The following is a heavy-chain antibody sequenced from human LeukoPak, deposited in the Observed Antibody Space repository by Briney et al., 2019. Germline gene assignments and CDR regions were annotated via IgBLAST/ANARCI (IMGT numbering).Heavy chain of an antibody. CDR1: GGSFSGYY. J-gene: IGHJ4*02. Sequence: PSETLSLTCAVYGGSFSGYYWSWIRQPPGKGLEWIGEINHSGSTNYNPSLKSRVTISVDTSKNQFSLKLSSVTAADTAVYYCARVRITMVRGVINHYLFDYWGQGTLVTVSS. V-gene: IGHV4-34*01. CDR2: INHSGST. D-gene: IGHD3-10*01. CDR3: ARVRITMVRGVINHYLFDY.